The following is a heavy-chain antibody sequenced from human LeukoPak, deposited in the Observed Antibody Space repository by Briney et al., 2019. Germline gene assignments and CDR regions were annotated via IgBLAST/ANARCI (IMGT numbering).Heavy chain of an antibody. CDR2: ISWNSGSI. Sequence: GGSLRLSCAASGFTFDDYAMHWVPQAPGKGLEWVSGISWNSGSIGYADSVKGRFTISRDNAKNSLYLQMNSLRAEDTALYYCAKDLSSGWYGDAFDIWGQGTMVTVSS. D-gene: IGHD6-19*01. CDR1: GFTFDDYA. V-gene: IGHV3-9*01. CDR3: AKDLSSGWYGDAFDI. J-gene: IGHJ3*02.